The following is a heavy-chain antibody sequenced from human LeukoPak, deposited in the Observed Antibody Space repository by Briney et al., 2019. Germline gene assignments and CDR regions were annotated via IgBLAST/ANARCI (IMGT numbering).Heavy chain of an antibody. Sequence: SETLSLTCAVYGGSFSGYYWSWIRQPPGKGLEWIGEINHSGSTNYNPSLKSRVTISVDTSKNQFSLKLSSVTAADTAVYYRARLSSSWFRGTGWFDPWGQGTLVTVSS. CDR3: ARLSSSWFRGTGWFDP. CDR2: INHSGST. D-gene: IGHD6-13*01. V-gene: IGHV4-34*01. CDR1: GGSFSGYY. J-gene: IGHJ5*02.